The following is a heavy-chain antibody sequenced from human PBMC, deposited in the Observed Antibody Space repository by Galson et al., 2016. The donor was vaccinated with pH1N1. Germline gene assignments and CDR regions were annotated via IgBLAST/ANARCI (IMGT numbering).Heavy chain of an antibody. D-gene: IGHD3-3*01. CDR2: IYPADSDT. J-gene: IGHJ6*03. V-gene: IGHV5-51*03. Sequence: SGAEVKKPGDSLKIPCKASGYSFTNYWIGWVRQMPGKGLEWMGIIYPADSDTRYSPSFQGRVTISADSSISTTYLRWSSLKASDTAMYYCARESNEKGITIFGGIIPYYYYYFMDVWGKGTTVTVSS. CDR1: GYSFTNYW. CDR3: ARESNEKGITIFGGIIPYYYYYFMDV.